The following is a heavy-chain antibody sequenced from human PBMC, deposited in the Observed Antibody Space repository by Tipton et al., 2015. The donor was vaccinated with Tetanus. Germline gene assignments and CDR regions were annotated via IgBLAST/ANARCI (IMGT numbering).Heavy chain of an antibody. J-gene: IGHJ6*02. D-gene: IGHD3-22*01. V-gene: IGHV1-2*02. CDR3: ARDRGDYIYYGMDV. CDR2: IDPNSGGT. Sequence: QLVQSGAEVKKPGASVKVSCTASGYTFTGYYMYWVRQAPGQGLEWMGWIDPNSGGTIYAQKFQGRITMTRDTSISTAYMELSSLRSDDTAVYYCARDRGDYIYYGMDVWGPGTTVTVS. CDR1: GYTFTGYY.